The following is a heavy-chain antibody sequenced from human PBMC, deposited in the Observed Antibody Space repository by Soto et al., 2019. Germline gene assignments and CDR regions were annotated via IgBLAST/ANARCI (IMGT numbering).Heavy chain of an antibody. J-gene: IGHJ4*02. D-gene: IGHD2-15*01. CDR1: GFTFSHYS. V-gene: IGHV3-48*01. CDR3: AKDIDV. Sequence: EVQLVESGGGLVQPGGSLILSCAASGFTFSHYSRNWVRQAPGKGLEWVSYISSSSSTIYYADSMKGRFTISRDNAKNSLFLQMNGLRAEYTAVYYCAKDIDVGGQGTLVTVSS. CDR2: ISSSSSTI.